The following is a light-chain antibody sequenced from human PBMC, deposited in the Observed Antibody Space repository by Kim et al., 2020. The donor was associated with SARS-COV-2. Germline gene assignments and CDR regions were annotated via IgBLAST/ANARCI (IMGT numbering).Light chain of an antibody. CDR1: SSDASNYNY. CDR3: ASYISSGTRV. V-gene: IGLV2-14*03. CDR2: GVS. J-gene: IGLJ3*02. Sequence: QSALTQPASVSGSPGQSITISCTGISSDASNYNYVSWYQQHPGKAPRLMIYGVSNRPSGVSNRFSGSKSGIAASLSISGLQSDDEADYYCASYISSGTRVFGGGTQLTVL.